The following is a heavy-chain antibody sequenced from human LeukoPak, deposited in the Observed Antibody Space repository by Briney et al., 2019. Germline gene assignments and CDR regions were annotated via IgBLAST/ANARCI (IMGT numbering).Heavy chain of an antibody. CDR2: ISGSGGST. CDR1: GFTFSSYA. J-gene: IGHJ4*02. CDR3: AKGYCSGGSCSDY. V-gene: IGHV3-23*01. D-gene: IGHD2-15*01. Sequence: GGSLRLSCAASGFTFSSYAMSWVRQAPGKGLEWVSVISGSGGSTYYADSVKGRFTISRDNSKNTLYLQMNSLRAEDAAVYYCAKGYCSGGSCSDYWGQGTLVTVSS.